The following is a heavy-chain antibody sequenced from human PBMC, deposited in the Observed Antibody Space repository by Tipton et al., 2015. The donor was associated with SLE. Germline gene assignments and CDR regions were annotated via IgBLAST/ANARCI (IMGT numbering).Heavy chain of an antibody. CDR2: LHDTWNT. CDR1: GGSIGGHF. J-gene: IGHJ4*02. CDR3: AREICSGGNCYLDI. V-gene: IGHV4-59*11. D-gene: IGHD2-15*01. Sequence: TLSLTCSVSGGSIGGHFWSWIRQPPGKGLEWIACLHDTWNTKYSPSLKSRVVILVDTSKNEFSLQLTSVTAADTAMYFCAREICSGGNCYLDIWGQGTLLTVSS.